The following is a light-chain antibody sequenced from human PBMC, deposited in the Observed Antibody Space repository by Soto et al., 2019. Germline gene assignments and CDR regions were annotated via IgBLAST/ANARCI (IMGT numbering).Light chain of an antibody. CDR2: DVS. CDR1: QSISTY. Sequence: DIQITHSPSSLSASVGDRVTITCRSSQSISTYLNWYQQKSGNAPKLLIYDVSTLQTGVPSRFSGSGSGTDFTLTISSLQPEDFATYYCQQSYISPRTLGQGTKVDIK. J-gene: IGKJ1*01. V-gene: IGKV1-39*01. CDR3: QQSYISPRT.